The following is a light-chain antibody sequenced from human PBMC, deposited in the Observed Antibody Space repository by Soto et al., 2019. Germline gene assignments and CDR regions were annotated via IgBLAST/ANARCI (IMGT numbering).Light chain of an antibody. CDR1: SSDVGHYNF. Sequence: QSVLIQPRSVSGSPGQSVTISCTGTSSDVGHYNFVSWYQHHPGKAPKPMIYRVSQRPSGVPDRFSGSKSGNTASLTISGLQSEDDADYYCCSFAGSNTYVVFGGGTQLTVL. CDR3: CSFAGSNTYVV. V-gene: IGLV2-11*01. CDR2: RVS. J-gene: IGLJ2*01.